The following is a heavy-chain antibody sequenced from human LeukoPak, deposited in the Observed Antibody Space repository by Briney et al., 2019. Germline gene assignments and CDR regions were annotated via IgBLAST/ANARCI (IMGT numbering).Heavy chain of an antibody. J-gene: IGHJ4*02. V-gene: IGHV4-59*01. D-gene: IGHD4-17*01. CDR3: ASGAHGDSFDY. Sequence: PSETLSLTCTASGGSINGYFWTWIRQPPGKGLEWIGYISYSGSTNYNPSLKSRVTISVDTSKNQFSLKLSSVTAADTAVYYCASGAHGDSFDYWGQGTLVTVSS. CDR2: ISYSGST. CDR1: GGSINGYF.